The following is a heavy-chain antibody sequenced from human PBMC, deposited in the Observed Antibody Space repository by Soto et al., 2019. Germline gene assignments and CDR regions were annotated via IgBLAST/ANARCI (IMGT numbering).Heavy chain of an antibody. D-gene: IGHD3-10*01. Sequence: EVQLVESGGGLVKPGGSLRLSCAASGFTFSSYSMNWVRQAPGKGLEWVSSISSSSSYIYYADSVKGRFTISRDNAKNSLYMQMNSLRAEDTAVYYCARVKGRLLWFGELFGFDYWGQGTLVNVSS. CDR3: ARVKGRLLWFGELFGFDY. CDR1: GFTFSSYS. V-gene: IGHV3-21*01. CDR2: ISSSSSYI. J-gene: IGHJ4*02.